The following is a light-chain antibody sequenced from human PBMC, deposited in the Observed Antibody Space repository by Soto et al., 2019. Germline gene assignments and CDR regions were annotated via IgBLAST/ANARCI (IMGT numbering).Light chain of an antibody. CDR3: SSNTNYNTGV. J-gene: IGLJ1*01. CDR1: RSDVGGYNF. Sequence: QSALTQPASVSGSPGQSITISCTGTRSDVGGYNFVSWYQQHPGKVPKLIIYEVSNRPSGVSNRFSGFKSGNTASLTISGLQAEDEADYYCSSNTNYNTGVFGTGTKVTVL. V-gene: IGLV2-14*01. CDR2: EVS.